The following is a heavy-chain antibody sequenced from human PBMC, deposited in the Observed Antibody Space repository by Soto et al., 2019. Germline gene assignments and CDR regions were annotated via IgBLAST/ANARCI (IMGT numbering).Heavy chain of an antibody. J-gene: IGHJ6*02. CDR2: ISHSGTS. CDR3: ASGGLPAGKPSHYSAVDV. CDR1: GVPITNFY. D-gene: IGHD6-19*01. Sequence: SETLSLTCTVSGVPITNFYYSWLRQPPGKGLEWIGYISHSGTSEYSPSLESRVTISVDMSKRQFFLILRSVPVADTAVYYCASGGLPAGKPSHYSAVDVWGQGTTVTVSS. V-gene: IGHV4-59*01.